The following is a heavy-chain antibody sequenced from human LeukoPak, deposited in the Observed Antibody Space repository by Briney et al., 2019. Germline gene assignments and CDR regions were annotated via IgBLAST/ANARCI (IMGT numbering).Heavy chain of an antibody. CDR3: ARGGMVRSSDY. CDR1: GFTFSSYW. V-gene: IGHV3-7*01. CDR2: IKQDGSEK. D-gene: IGHD3-10*01. Sequence: GGSLRLSCAASGFTFSSYWMSWVRQAPGKGLEWVANIKQDGSEKYYADSVKGRFTISRDNAKNLLYLQMNSLRAEDTAVYYCARGGMVRSSDYWGQGTLVTVSS. J-gene: IGHJ4*02.